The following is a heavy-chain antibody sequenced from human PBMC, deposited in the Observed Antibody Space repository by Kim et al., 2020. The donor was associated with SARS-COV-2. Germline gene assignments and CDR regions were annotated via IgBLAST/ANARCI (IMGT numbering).Heavy chain of an antibody. CDR1: GFTFSNAW. D-gene: IGHD1-26*01. CDR3: TTDLVSGTYYYGMDV. J-gene: IGHJ6*02. Sequence: GGSLRLSCAASGFTFSNAWMNWVRQAPGKGLEWVGLFKSKTDGGTTDYAAPVKGRITISRDDAKNTLYLQMNSLKTEDTAVYYCTTDLVSGTYYYGMDVWGQGTTVTVSS. V-gene: IGHV3-15*01. CDR2: FKSKTDGGTT.